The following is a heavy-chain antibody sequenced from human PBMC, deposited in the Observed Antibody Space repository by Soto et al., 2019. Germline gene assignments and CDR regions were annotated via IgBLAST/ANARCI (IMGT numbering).Heavy chain of an antibody. Sequence: ASVKVSCKTSGYSFITNAMHWVRQAPGQRLEWLGWIKPGTGTTKYSQKFQGWVTMTTDTSISTASMELTRLTSDDTAIYYCARGDSTDCSNGVCSFFYNHDMDVWGQGTTVTVSS. CDR2: IKPGTGTT. CDR1: GYSFITNA. J-gene: IGHJ6*02. V-gene: IGHV1-3*01. CDR3: ARGDSTDCSNGVCSFFYNHDMDV. D-gene: IGHD2-8*01.